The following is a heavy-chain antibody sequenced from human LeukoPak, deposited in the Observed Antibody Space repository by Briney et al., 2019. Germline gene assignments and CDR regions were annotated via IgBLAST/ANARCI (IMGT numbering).Heavy chain of an antibody. CDR1: GFTFSDYY. J-gene: IGHJ3*02. D-gene: IGHD3-10*01. Sequence: GGSLRLSCAASGFTFSDYYMSWVRQAPGKGLEWVSEIYSDGSTYYADSVKGRFTISRDNSKNTLYLQMNSLRAEDTAVYYCAGYCSSTSCYATYYYGSGSYDGAFDIWGQGTMVTVSS. V-gene: IGHV3-53*01. CDR2: IYSDGST. CDR3: AGYCSSTSCYATYYYGSGSYDGAFDI.